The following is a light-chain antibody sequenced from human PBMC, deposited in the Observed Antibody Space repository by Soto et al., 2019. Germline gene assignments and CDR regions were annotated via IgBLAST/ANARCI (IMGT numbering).Light chain of an antibody. CDR1: SRDIGTYNY. V-gene: IGLV2-14*01. Sequence: QSVLTQPASVSGSPGQSVTISCTGTSRDIGTYNYVSWYQQHPGEAPKLLIFEVTYRPSGVSSRFSGSKSGNTASLTISGLQADDEADYYCCSYTGANTLVVFGGGTQLTVL. CDR2: EVT. CDR3: CSYTGANTLVV. J-gene: IGLJ2*01.